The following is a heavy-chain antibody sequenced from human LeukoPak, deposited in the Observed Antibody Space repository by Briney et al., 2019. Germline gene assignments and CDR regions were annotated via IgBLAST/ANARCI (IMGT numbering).Heavy chain of an antibody. V-gene: IGHV3-20*04. CDR3: ARDREWFGDHYYYMDV. CDR2: INWNGGST. CDR1: GVTFDDYG. Sequence: PLGSLRLSCAAPGVTFDDYGISCGRQAPGNGREWGSGINWNGGSTGSADSVKGRFTISRDNAKNSLYLQMNSLRAEDTALYYCARDREWFGDHYYYMDVWGKGTTVTVSS. J-gene: IGHJ6*03. D-gene: IGHD3-10*01.